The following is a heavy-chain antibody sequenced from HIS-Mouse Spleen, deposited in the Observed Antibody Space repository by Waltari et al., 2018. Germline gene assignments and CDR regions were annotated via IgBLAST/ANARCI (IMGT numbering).Heavy chain of an antibody. D-gene: IGHD6-13*01. CDR2: IYYSGDT. V-gene: IGHV4-39*07. CDR1: GGSISSSSYY. Sequence: QLQLQESGPGLVKPSETLSLTCTVSGGSISSSSYYLGWIRQPPGKGLEWIGSIYYSGDTYYNPAPKSRVTISVDTSKNQFSLKLSSVTAADTAVYYCAREIPYSSSWYDWYFDLWGRGTLVTVSS. CDR3: AREIPYSSSWYDWYFDL. J-gene: IGHJ2*01.